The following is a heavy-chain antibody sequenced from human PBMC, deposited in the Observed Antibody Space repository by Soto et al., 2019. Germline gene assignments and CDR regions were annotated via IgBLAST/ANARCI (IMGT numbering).Heavy chain of an antibody. CDR1: GGSISSYY. Sequence: PSETLSLTCTVSGGSISSYYWSWIRQPPGKGLEWIGYIYYSGSTNYNPSLKSRVTISVDTSKNQFSLKLSSVTAADTAVYYCARRIVGATDNWFDPWGQGTLVTVS. D-gene: IGHD1-26*01. CDR3: ARRIVGATDNWFDP. CDR2: IYYSGST. V-gene: IGHV4-59*01. J-gene: IGHJ5*02.